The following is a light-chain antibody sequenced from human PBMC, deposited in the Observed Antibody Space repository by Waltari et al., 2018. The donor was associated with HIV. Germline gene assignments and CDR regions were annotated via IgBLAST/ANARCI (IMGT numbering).Light chain of an antibody. CDR1: QNVLYNSNNKNY. J-gene: IGKJ2*01. CDR2: WAS. Sequence: DSVLSQSPDSLAVSLDDRDTINCKSSQNVLYNSNNKNYLAWYQQKPGQPPKLLIYWASTRESGVPDRFSGSGSGTDFTLTISSLQAEDVAVYYCQQYYNIPYTFGQGTKLEIK. V-gene: IGKV4-1*01. CDR3: QQYYNIPYT.